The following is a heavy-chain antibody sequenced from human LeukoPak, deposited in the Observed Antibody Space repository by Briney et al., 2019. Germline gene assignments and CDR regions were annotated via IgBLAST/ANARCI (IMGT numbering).Heavy chain of an antibody. J-gene: IGHJ4*02. CDR2: ITSSSSYI. CDR1: GFTFSTYT. Sequence: GGSLRLSCAASGFTFSTYTMNWVRQAPGKGLEWVSSITSSSSYIYYADSVKGRFTISRDNAKNSLYLQMNSLRAEDTAVYYCARGTMFPYYFDYWGQGTLVTVSS. V-gene: IGHV3-21*01. CDR3: ARGTMFPYYFDY. D-gene: IGHD3-10*02.